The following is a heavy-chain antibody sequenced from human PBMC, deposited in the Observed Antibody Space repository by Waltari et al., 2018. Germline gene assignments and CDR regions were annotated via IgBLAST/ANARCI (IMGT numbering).Heavy chain of an antibody. CDR2: VSYSGTT. CDR1: GVSITSNTHY. CDR3: ATYIGASVGTAAFDV. D-gene: IGHD5-12*01. Sequence: QLQLQESGPRLVRPSETLSLICRVSGVSITSNTHYWAWIRQSPGQGLGWSGTVSYSGTTYISPSLKSRVSVSRDTSKNQVSLILGSVTAADMAVYYCATYIGASVGTAAFDVWGQGTMVTVSS. J-gene: IGHJ3*01. V-gene: IGHV4-39*01.